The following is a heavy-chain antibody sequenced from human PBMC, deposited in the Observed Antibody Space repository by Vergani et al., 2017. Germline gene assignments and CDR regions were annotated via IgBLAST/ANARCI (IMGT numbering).Heavy chain of an antibody. Sequence: QVQLQESGPGLVKPSQTLSLTCTVSGGSISSGGYYWGWIRQPPGKGLEWIGSIYYSGSTYYNPSLKSRVTISVDTSKNQFSLKLSSVTAADTAVYYCARHDVGATTFSFDYWGQGTLVTVSS. V-gene: IGHV4-39*01. CDR3: ARHDVGATTFSFDY. D-gene: IGHD1-26*01. CDR1: GGSISSGGYY. J-gene: IGHJ4*02. CDR2: IYYSGST.